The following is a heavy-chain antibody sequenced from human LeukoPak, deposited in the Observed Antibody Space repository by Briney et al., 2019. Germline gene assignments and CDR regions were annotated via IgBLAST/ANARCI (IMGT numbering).Heavy chain of an antibody. CDR1: GYTFTGYY. D-gene: IGHD6-6*01. CDR2: INPNSGGT. Sequence: ASAKVSCKASGYTFTGYYMHWVRQAPGQGLEWMGWINPNSGGTNYAQKFQGRVTMTRDTSISTAYMELSRLRSDDTAVYYCARDGSSAYYYYYYMDVWGKGTTVTVSS. J-gene: IGHJ6*03. V-gene: IGHV1-2*02. CDR3: ARDGSSAYYYYYYMDV.